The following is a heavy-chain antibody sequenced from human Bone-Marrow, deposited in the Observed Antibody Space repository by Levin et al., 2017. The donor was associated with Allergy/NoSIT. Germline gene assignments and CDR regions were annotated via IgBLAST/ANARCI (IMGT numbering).Heavy chain of an antibody. J-gene: IGHJ4*02. CDR1: GFTFSRYS. CDR2: ISRSSSTI. CDR3: ARPDCSGTSCYYFFDS. Sequence: PGGSLRLSCAASGFTFSRYSMNWVRQAPGRGLEWVSYISRSSSTISYADPVKGRFTISRDNAKNSLYLQMNSLRDEDTAVYYCARPDCSGTSCYYFFDSWGQGTLVTVSS. D-gene: IGHD2-2*01. V-gene: IGHV3-48*02.